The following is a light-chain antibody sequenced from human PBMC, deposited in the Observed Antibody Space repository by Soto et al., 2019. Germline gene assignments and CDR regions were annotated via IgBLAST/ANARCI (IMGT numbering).Light chain of an antibody. CDR1: QSVSSNL. Sequence: EIVLTQSPGPLSLSPGERATLSCRSSQSVSSNLLAWYQQKPGQAPRLLIYGATNRATGIPDRFSGSGSGTDFTLTISRLEPEDFAVYYCQQYGSSPRTFGQGTKVDIK. V-gene: IGKV3-20*01. CDR3: QQYGSSPRT. CDR2: GAT. J-gene: IGKJ1*01.